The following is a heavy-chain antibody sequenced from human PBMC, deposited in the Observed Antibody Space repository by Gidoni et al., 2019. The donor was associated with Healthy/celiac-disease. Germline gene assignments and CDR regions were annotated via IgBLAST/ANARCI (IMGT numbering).Heavy chain of an antibody. V-gene: IGHV4-39*01. D-gene: IGHD6-13*01. Sequence: QLQLQASGPGLVKPSETLSLTCTVSGGSISSSSYYWGWIRQPPGKGLEWIGSIYYSGSTYYNPSLKSRVTISVDTSKNQFSLKLSSVTAADTAVYYCARHGMGGGSSWYDLNFDYWGQGTLVTVSS. CDR2: IYYSGST. J-gene: IGHJ4*02. CDR3: ARHGMGGGSSWYDLNFDY. CDR1: GGSISSSSYY.